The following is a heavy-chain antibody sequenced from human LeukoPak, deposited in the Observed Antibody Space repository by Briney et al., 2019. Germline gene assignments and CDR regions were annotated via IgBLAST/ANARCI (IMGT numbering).Heavy chain of an antibody. CDR1: GFTFSSYW. CDR3: ARSPGATVTTGWFDP. J-gene: IGHJ5*02. CDR2: INTDAIST. Sequence: GGSLRLSCAASGFTFSSYWMHWVRQAPGKGLVWVSRINTDAISTTYADSVKGRFTISRDNAKNTLYLQMNSLRAEDTAVYYCARSPGATVTTGWFDPWGQGTLVTVSS. V-gene: IGHV3-74*01. D-gene: IGHD4-17*01.